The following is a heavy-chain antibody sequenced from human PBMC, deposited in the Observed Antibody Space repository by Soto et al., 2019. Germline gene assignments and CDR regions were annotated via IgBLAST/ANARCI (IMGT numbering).Heavy chain of an antibody. CDR2: INHSGST. J-gene: IGHJ6*02. CDR3: ARARRGYSYGSVPYYYGMDV. V-gene: IGHV4-34*01. Sequence: QVQLQQWGAGLLKPSETLSLTCAVYGGSFSGYYWSWIRQPPGKGLEWIGEINHSGSTNYNPSLKSRVTISVDTSKNQFSLKLSSVTAADTAVYYCARARRGYSYGSVPYYYGMDVWGQGTTVTVSS. CDR1: GGSFSGYY. D-gene: IGHD5-18*01.